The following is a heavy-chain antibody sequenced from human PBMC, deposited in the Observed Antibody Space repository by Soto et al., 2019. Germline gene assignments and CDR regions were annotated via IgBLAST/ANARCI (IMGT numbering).Heavy chain of an antibody. CDR3: ARTASLWDY. V-gene: IGHV3-23*01. J-gene: IGHJ4*02. D-gene: IGHD1-1*01. Sequence: GGSLRLSCAASGFPFNNHAMSWVRQAPGKGLEWVSTLSGSGGSTYYADSVKGRFTISRDNPKNTLYLQMNSLRADDTAVYYCARTASLWDYWGQGTLVTVSS. CDR1: GFPFNNHA. CDR2: LSGSGGST.